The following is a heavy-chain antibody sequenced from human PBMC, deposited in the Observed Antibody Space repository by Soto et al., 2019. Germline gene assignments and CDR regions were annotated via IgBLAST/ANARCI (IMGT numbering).Heavy chain of an antibody. J-gene: IGHJ4*02. CDR3: AKDLLRYFDWLSAPSFDY. CDR2: ISGSGGST. V-gene: IGHV3-23*01. D-gene: IGHD3-9*01. CDR1: GFTFSSYA. Sequence: EVQLLESGGGLVQPGGSLRLSCAASGFTFSSYAMSWVRQAPGKGLEWVSAISGSGGSTYYAESVKGRFTISRDNSKNTLYLQMNSLRAEDTAVYYCAKDLLRYFDWLSAPSFDYWGQGTLVTVYS.